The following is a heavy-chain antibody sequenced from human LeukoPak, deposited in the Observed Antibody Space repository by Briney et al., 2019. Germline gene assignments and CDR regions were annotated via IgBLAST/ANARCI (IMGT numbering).Heavy chain of an antibody. CDR3: ARDRRVLLWFGELFDY. Sequence: PGGSLRLSCAASGFTFSSYAIHWVRQAPGKGLEWVAVISYDGSNKYYADSVKGRFTISRDNSKNTLYLQMNSLRAEDTAVYYCARDRRVLLWFGELFDYWGQGTLVTVSS. V-gene: IGHV3-30*04. CDR2: ISYDGSNK. J-gene: IGHJ4*02. CDR1: GFTFSSYA. D-gene: IGHD3-10*01.